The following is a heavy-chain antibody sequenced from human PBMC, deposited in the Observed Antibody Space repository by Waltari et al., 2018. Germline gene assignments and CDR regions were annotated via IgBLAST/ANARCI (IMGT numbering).Heavy chain of an antibody. Sequence: EMQLLESGGGLVQPGGSLRLSCAASGFTFRSYAMRWVRQAPAKGLVWVSGISASGGATYYAASGKGQFTISRDNAKNTLYLQMNSLRAEDTALYYCAKAIEVRGGILGYGLDVWGQGTTVTVSS. CDR1: GFTFRSYA. V-gene: IGHV3-23*01. D-gene: IGHD3-10*01. CDR2: ISASGGAT. CDR3: AKAIEVRGGILGYGLDV. J-gene: IGHJ6*02.